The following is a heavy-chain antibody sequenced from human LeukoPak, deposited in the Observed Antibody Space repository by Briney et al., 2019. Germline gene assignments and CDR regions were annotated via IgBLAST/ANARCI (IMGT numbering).Heavy chain of an antibody. Sequence: GGSLRLSCAASGFTFSNAWMSWVRQAPGKVLEWVGRIKSKTDGGTTDYAAPVKGRFTISRDDSKNTLYLQMHSLKTEDTAVYYCTTDLWYSGYDFVHPWGQGTLVTVSS. CDR2: IKSKTDGGTT. D-gene: IGHD5-12*01. V-gene: IGHV3-15*01. CDR1: GFTFSNAW. CDR3: TTDLWYSGYDFVHP. J-gene: IGHJ5*02.